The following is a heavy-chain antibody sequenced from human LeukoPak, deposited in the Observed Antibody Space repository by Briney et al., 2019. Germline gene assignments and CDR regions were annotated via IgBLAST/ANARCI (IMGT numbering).Heavy chain of an antibody. Sequence: GESLKISCKGSGYSFTSYWVGWVRQMPGKGLEWMGIIYPGDSDTRYGPSFQGQVTISADKSISTAYLQWSSLKASDTAMYYCARQVDCSSTSCYASSPFYYFDYWGQGTLVTVSS. CDR1: GYSFTSYW. J-gene: IGHJ4*02. V-gene: IGHV5-51*01. D-gene: IGHD2-2*01. CDR3: ARQVDCSSTSCYASSPFYYFDY. CDR2: IYPGDSDT.